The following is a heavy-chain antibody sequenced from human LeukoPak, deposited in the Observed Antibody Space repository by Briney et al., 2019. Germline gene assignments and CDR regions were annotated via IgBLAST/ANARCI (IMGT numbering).Heavy chain of an antibody. V-gene: IGHV3-21*01. CDR2: ISSSSYI. CDR3: AREANVDTAMVSAFDY. CDR1: GFTFSSYS. Sequence: GGSLRLSCAASGFTFSSYSMNWVRQAPGKGLEWVSSISSSSYIYYADSVKGRFTISRDNAKNSLYLQMNSLRAEDTAVYYCAREANVDTAMVSAFDYWGQGTLVTVSS. D-gene: IGHD5-18*01. J-gene: IGHJ4*02.